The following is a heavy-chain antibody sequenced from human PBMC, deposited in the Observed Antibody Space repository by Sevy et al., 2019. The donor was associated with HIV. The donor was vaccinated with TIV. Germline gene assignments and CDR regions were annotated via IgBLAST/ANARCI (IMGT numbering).Heavy chain of an antibody. Sequence: GGSLRLSCAASGFTFSSYAMSWVRQAPGKGLEWVSAISGSGGSTYYEDSVKGRFTISRDNAKNTLYLQMNSLRAEDTAVYYCAKDVAYSSGWYYYDYWGQGTLVTVSS. CDR1: GFTFSSYA. V-gene: IGHV3-23*01. CDR3: AKDVAYSSGWYYYDY. D-gene: IGHD6-19*01. J-gene: IGHJ4*02. CDR2: ISGSGGST.